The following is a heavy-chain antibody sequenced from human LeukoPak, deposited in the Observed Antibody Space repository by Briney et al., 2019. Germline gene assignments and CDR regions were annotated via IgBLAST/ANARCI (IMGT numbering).Heavy chain of an antibody. CDR3: ARVNPTNSGFYAY. Sequence: GESLRLSCAASGFSFSDYAMLWVRQAPGKGLEWVTVISYDGNNKYYADSVKGRFTASRDNSKNTLYLQMNSLRGEDTAVYYCARVNPTNSGFYAYWGQGTLVTVSS. J-gene: IGHJ4*02. CDR2: ISYDGNNK. D-gene: IGHD3-22*01. V-gene: IGHV3-30-3*01. CDR1: GFSFSDYA.